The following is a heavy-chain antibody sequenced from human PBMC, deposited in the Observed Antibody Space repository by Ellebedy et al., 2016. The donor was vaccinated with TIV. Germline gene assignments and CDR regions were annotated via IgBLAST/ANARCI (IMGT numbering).Heavy chain of an antibody. Sequence: ASVKVSCKASGYTFIGYYIYWLRQAPGQGLEWMGWIDPKSGGINLERKFQGRVTMTRDSSISIAYMELSSLTSDDTAVYFCARDKLATSTGYYYNWLDPWGQGTLVTVSS. CDR1: GYTFIGYY. J-gene: IGHJ5*02. CDR2: IDPKSGGI. CDR3: ARDKLATSTGYYYNWLDP. V-gene: IGHV1-2*02. D-gene: IGHD3-22*01.